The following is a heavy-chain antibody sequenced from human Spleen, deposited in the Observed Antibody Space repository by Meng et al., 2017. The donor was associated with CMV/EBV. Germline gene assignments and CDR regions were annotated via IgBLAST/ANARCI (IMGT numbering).Heavy chain of an antibody. V-gene: IGHV4-34*01. CDR2: SNHSGST. CDR3: ARDKTLGVIDY. J-gene: IGHJ4*02. Sequence: GSLRLSCAVYGGSFSGYYWSWIRQPPGKGLEWIGESNHSGSTNYNPSLKSRVTISADTSKNHFSLRLSSVTAADTAVYYCARDKTLGVIDYWGQGTLVTVSS. CDR1: GGSFSGYY.